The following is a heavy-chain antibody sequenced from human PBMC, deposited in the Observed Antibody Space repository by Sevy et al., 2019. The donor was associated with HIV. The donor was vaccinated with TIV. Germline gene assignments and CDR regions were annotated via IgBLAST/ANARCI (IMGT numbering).Heavy chain of an antibody. CDR1: GFTFSSYW. J-gene: IGHJ6*03. CDR3: ARDARRVVPAANAYYYYYMDV. Sequence: GGSLRLSCAASGFTFSSYWMSWVRQAPGKGLEWVAYIKQDGSEKYYVDSVKGRFTISRDNAKNSLYLQMNSLRAEDTAVYYCARDARRVVPAANAYYYYYMDVWGKGTTVTVSS. D-gene: IGHD2-2*01. V-gene: IGHV3-7*03. CDR2: IKQDGSEK.